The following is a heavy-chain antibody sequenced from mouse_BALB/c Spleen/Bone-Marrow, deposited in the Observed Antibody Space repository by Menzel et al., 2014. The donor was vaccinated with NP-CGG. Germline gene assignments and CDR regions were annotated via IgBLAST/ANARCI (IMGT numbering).Heavy chain of an antibody. CDR1: GFTFSSFG. D-gene: IGHD2-2*01. J-gene: IGHJ2*01. CDR2: ISSGGSSI. V-gene: IGHV5-17*02. CDR3: ARGRLRDYFAY. Sequence: EVNLVESGGGLVQSGGSRKLSCAASGFTFSSFGMHWVRQAPEKGLEWVAYISSGGSSIYFADTMKGRLTISRDNPKNTLFLQLTSLRSEDTAIYYCARGRLRDYFAYWGQGTTLTVSS.